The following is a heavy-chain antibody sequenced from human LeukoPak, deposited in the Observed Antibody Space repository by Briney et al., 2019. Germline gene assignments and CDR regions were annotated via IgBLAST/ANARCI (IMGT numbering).Heavy chain of an antibody. V-gene: IGHV4-59*01. J-gene: IGHJ4*02. CDR3: ARGRPYYYESSGYYPLFDY. D-gene: IGHD3-22*01. CDR2: IYYSGST. CDR1: GGSISSYY. Sequence: PSETLSLTCTVSGGSISSYYWSWIRQPPRKGLEWIGYIYYSGSTNYNPSLKSRVTISVDTSKNQFSLKLSSVTAADTAVYYCARGRPYYYESSGYYPLFDYWGQGTPVTVSS.